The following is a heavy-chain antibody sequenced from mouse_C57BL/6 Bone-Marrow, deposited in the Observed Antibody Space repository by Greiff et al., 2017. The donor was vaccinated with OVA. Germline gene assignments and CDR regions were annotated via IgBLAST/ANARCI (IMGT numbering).Heavy chain of an antibody. CDR3: ARGGPLRFAY. Sequence: EVKVVESGGGLVKPGGSLKLSCAASGFTFSSYAMSWVRQTPEKRLEWVATISDGGSYTYYPDNVKGRFTISRDNAKNNLYLQMSHLKSEDTAMYYCARGGPLRFAYWGQGTLVTVSA. D-gene: IGHD2-10*01. CDR1: GFTFSSYA. J-gene: IGHJ3*01. V-gene: IGHV5-4*03. CDR2: ISDGGSYT.